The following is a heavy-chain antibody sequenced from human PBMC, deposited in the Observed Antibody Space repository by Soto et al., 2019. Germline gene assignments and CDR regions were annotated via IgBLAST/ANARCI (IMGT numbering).Heavy chain of an antibody. CDR2: INHSGST. D-gene: IGHD3-22*01. CDR3: ARGRPPRSNYDSSGYYYSRPEYYFDY. V-gene: IGHV4-34*01. J-gene: IGHJ4*02. Sequence: QVQLQQWGAGLLKPSETLSLTCAVYGGSFSGYYWSWIRQPPGKGLEWIGEINHSGSTNYNPSLKSRVTISVDTSKNQFSRKLSSVTAADTAVYYCARGRPPRSNYDSSGYYYSRPEYYFDYWGQGTLVTVSS. CDR1: GGSFSGYY.